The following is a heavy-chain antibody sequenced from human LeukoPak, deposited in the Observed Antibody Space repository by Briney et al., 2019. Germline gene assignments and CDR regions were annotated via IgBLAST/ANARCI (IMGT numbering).Heavy chain of an antibody. D-gene: IGHD3-22*01. CDR1: GGTPTTYA. J-gene: IGHJ4*02. CDR3: TRAPLGPGFYYESTGYYYFDC. V-gene: IGHV1-69*06. CDR2: IIPMFGTP. Sequence: SVKVSCKASGGTPTTYAINWVRQAPGQGLEWMGGIIPMFGTPHYAQKFQARVTIIPDKSMGTAYMDLSSLRSNDTAVYFCTRAPLGPGFYYESTGYYYFDCWGQGSLVTVSS.